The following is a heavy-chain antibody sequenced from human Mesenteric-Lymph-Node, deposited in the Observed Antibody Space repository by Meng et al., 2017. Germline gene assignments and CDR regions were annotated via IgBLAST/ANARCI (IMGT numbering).Heavy chain of an antibody. D-gene: IGHD3-10*01. CDR3: AKEGFHYGSVGDY. Sequence: GESLKISCAASGFTFSTYAMSWVRQAPGKGLEWVSGVYESNAYTNYADSVKGRFTISRDNSKNTLYLQMNSLRAEDTAVYYCAKEGFHYGSVGDYWGQGTLVTVSS. J-gene: IGHJ4*02. CDR2: VYESNAYT. CDR1: GFTFSTYA. V-gene: IGHV3-23*01.